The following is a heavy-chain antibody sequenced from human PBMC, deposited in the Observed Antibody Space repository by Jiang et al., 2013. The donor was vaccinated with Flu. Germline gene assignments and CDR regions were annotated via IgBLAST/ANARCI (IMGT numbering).Heavy chain of an antibody. CDR1: YA. D-gene: IGHD3-22*01. V-gene: IGHV3-23*01. Sequence: YAMSWVRQAPGKGLKWVSGISYSGRDTYYADSVKGRFTISRDNSKNTLYLQMNSLRVEDTAVYYCAKDRPYDPLYYFDYWGQGALVTVSS. J-gene: IGHJ4*02. CDR2: ISYSGRDT. CDR3: AKDRPYDPLYYFDY.